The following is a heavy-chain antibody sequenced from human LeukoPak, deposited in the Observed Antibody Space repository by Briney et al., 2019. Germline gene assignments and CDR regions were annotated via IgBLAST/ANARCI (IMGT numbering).Heavy chain of an antibody. CDR2: IYYSGST. CDR3: AAVFYGSGSYYFDY. V-gene: IGHV4-59*01. Sequence: SETLSLTCTVSGGSISSYYWSWIRQLPGKGLEWIGYIYYSGSTNYNPSLKSRVTISVDTSKNQFSLKLSSVTAADTAVYYCAAVFYGSGSYYFDYWGQGTLVTVSS. J-gene: IGHJ4*02. CDR1: GGSISSYY. D-gene: IGHD3-10*01.